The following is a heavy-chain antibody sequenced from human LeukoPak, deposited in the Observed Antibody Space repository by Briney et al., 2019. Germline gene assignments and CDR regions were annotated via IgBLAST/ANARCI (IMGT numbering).Heavy chain of an antibody. CDR3: ARDSIAVAGTFDY. D-gene: IGHD6-19*01. CDR2: IWYDGSNK. V-gene: IGHV3-33*01. CDR1: GFTFSSYG. J-gene: IGHJ4*02. Sequence: GGSLRLSCAASGFTFSSYGMHCVRQAPGKGLEWVAVIWYDGSNKYYADSVKGRFTISRDNSKNTLYLQMNSLRAEDTAVYYCARDSIAVAGTFDYWGQGTLVTVSS.